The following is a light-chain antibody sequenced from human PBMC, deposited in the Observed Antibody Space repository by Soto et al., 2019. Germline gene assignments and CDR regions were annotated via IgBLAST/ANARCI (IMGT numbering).Light chain of an antibody. J-gene: IGLJ1*01. Sequence: QSVLTQPPSASGTPGQRVTISCSGSSSNIGSNYVYWYQQLPGTAPKLLIYRNNQRPSGVPDRLSGSKSGTSASLAISGLRSEDAADYYCAAWDDSLSGLYVFGTGTKVTVL. CDR2: RNN. CDR1: SSNIGSNY. CDR3: AAWDDSLSGLYV. V-gene: IGLV1-47*01.